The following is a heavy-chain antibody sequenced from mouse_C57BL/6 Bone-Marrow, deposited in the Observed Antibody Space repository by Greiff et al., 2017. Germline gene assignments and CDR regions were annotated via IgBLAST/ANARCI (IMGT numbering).Heavy chain of an antibody. V-gene: IGHV1-76*01. CDR2: IYPGSGNT. CDR1: GYTFTDYY. J-gene: IGHJ4*01. D-gene: IGHD3-2*02. CDR3: ARPAQAKRTYYAMDY. Sequence: QVQLKQSGAELVRPGASVKLSCKASGYTFTDYYINWVKQRPGQGLEWIARIYPGSGNTYYNEKFKGKATLTAEKSSSTAYMQLSSLTSEDSAVYFCARPAQAKRTYYAMDYWGQGTSVTVSS.